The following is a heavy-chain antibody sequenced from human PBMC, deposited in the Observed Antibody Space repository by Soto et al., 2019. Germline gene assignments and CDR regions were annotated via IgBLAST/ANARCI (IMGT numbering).Heavy chain of an antibody. Sequence: SLRLSCAASGFTFSSYGMHWVRQAPGKGLEWVAVISYDGSNKYYADSVKGRFTISRDNSKNTLYLQMNSLRAEDTAVYYCAKDGITMVRGVRWADYWGQGTLVTVSS. V-gene: IGHV3-30*18. CDR1: GFTFSSYG. CDR3: AKDGITMVRGVRWADY. D-gene: IGHD3-10*01. CDR2: ISYDGSNK. J-gene: IGHJ4*02.